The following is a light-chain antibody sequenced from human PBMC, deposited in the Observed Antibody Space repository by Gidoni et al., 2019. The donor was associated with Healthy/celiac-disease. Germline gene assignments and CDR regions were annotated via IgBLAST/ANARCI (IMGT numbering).Light chain of an antibody. V-gene: IGKV3-20*01. CDR2: DTS. CDR1: QPVSGNF. Sequence: EIILTQSTGTLSVSPGERATLFCRATQPVSGNFLAWYQRKPGQPPSLLIYDTSRRATGVPDRFSGSGSGTDFSLLISRLQTEDSALYYCQQYGASPLPFGGXTRVEI. CDR3: QQYGASPLP. J-gene: IGKJ4*01.